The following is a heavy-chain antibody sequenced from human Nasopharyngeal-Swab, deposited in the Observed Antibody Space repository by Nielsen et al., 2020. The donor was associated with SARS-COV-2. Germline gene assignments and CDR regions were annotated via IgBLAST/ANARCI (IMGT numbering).Heavy chain of an antibody. CDR3: ARDYCSSTSCQRYYYYYYGMDV. CDR1: GFTFSNAW. D-gene: IGHD2-2*01. J-gene: IGHJ6*02. Sequence: GGSLRLSCAASGFTFSNAWMSWVRQAPGKGLEWVGRIKSKTDGGTTDYAAPVKGRFTISRDNAKNSLYLQMNSLRAEDTAVYYCARDYCSSTSCQRYYYYYYGMDVWGQGTTVTVSS. CDR2: IKSKTDGGTT. V-gene: IGHV3-15*01.